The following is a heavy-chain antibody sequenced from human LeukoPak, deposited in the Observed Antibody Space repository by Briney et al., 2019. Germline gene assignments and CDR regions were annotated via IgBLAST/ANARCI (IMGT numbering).Heavy chain of an antibody. D-gene: IGHD2-15*01. V-gene: IGHV4-39*01. CDR3: ARHNDIVVVVAASDDAFDI. Sequence: PSETLSLTCTVSGGSISSSSYYWGWIRQPPGKGREWIGSIYYSGSTYYNPSLKSRVTISVDTSKNQFSLKLSSVTAADTAVYYCARHNDIVVVVAASDDAFDIWGQGTMVTVSS. CDR2: IYYSGST. J-gene: IGHJ3*02. CDR1: GGSISSSSYY.